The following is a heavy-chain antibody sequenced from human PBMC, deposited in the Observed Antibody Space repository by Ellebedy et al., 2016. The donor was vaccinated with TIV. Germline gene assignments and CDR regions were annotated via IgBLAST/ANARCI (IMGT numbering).Heavy chain of an antibody. CDR2: MYPHGSET. J-gene: IGHJ3*02. CDR1: GYSFSDYW. CDR3: ARPAGASFTDDFHI. Sequence: PGGSLRLSCKGSGYSFSDYWIGWVRQMPGKGPEWMGIMYPHGSETSYSPSFQGQVTLSVDKSISTAYLQWSSLRASDTAMYFCARPAGASFTDDFHIWGQGTAVTVSS. D-gene: IGHD1-26*01. V-gene: IGHV5-51*01.